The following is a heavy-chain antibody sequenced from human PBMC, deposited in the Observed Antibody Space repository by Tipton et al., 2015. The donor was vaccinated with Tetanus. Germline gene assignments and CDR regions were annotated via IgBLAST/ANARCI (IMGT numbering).Heavy chain of an antibody. CDR3: ARGRHSDPEGYCSGGTPLDY. V-gene: IGHV3-66*03. J-gene: IGHJ4*02. CDR2: IYSCGST. D-gene: IGHD2-15*01. CDR1: GFTAGSNY. Sequence: SLRLSCAASGFTAGSNYMSWVRQAPGKGLEWVSVIYSCGSTYYADSVKGRFTISRDNSKNTLYLQMNSLRAEDTAVYYCARGRHSDPEGYCSGGTPLDYWGQGTLVTVSS.